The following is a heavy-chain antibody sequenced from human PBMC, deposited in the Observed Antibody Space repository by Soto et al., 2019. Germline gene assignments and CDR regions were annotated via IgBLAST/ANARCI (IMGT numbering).Heavy chain of an antibody. J-gene: IGHJ4*02. CDR1: GFTFGNHW. CDR3: ATAEVDY. CDR2: MNSDGSTT. Sequence: GGSLRLSCAASGFTFGNHWMHWVRQAPGKGLEWVSRMNSDGSTTNYADSVKGRFTVSRDNAKNTLYLQMNSLRAEDTAVYYCATAEVDYWGPGTLVTVSS. V-gene: IGHV3-74*01.